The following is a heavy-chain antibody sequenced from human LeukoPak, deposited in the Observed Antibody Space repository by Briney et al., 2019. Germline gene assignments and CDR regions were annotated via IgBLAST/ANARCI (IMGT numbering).Heavy chain of an antibody. CDR3: AKGFAPDYFDY. Sequence: GGSLRLSCAASGLTFSSYGMSWVRQAPGKGLEWVSAISGTGGTTYYADSVKGRFTISRDNSKDTLYLQINSLRADDTAIYYCAKGFAPDYFDYWGQGTLVTVSS. J-gene: IGHJ4*02. D-gene: IGHD3-10*01. CDR1: GLTFSSYG. CDR2: ISGTGGTT. V-gene: IGHV3-23*01.